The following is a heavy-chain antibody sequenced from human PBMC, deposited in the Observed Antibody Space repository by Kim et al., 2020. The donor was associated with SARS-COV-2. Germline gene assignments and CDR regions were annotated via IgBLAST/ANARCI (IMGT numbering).Heavy chain of an antibody. V-gene: IGHV4-34*01. CDR1: GGSFSGYY. CDR2: INHSGST. CDR3: ARGGSVLRYFDWLPNYYYYCGMDV. D-gene: IGHD3-9*01. J-gene: IGHJ6*02. Sequence: SETLSLTCAVYGGSFSGYYWSWIRQPPGKGLEWIGEINHSGSTNYNPSLKSRVTISVDTSKNQFSLKLSSVTAADTAVYYCARGGSVLRYFDWLPNYYYYCGMDVWGQGTTVTVSS.